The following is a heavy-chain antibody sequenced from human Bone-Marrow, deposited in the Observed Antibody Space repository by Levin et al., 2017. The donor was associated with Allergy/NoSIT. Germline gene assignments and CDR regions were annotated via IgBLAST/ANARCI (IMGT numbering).Heavy chain of an antibody. D-gene: IGHD2-2*01. CDR3: ARGSRRVDACDV. V-gene: IGHV7-4-1*02. J-gene: IGHJ3*01. CDR2: INTNTGNP. Sequence: AASVKVSCKASGYILTTTGLNWVRQAPGQGLEWLGWINTNTGNPTFAQDFTGRFVLSLDTSLSTAYLQINGLKAEDTAVYYCARGSRRVDACDVWGQGTMVTVSS. CDR1: GYILTTTG.